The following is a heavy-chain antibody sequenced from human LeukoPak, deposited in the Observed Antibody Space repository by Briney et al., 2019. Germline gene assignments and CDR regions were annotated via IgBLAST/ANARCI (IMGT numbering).Heavy chain of an antibody. D-gene: IGHD2-2*01. J-gene: IGHJ4*02. CDR3: ARRYCSGTNCYANFDY. Sequence: GESLKISCKGSGYNFTSYWIGWVRQMPGKGLEWMGIIYPGDSDTRYSPSFQGQVTISADKSISTAYLQWSSLKASDTATYYCARRYCSGTNCYANFDYWGQGTLATVSS. CDR2: IYPGDSDT. V-gene: IGHV5-51*01. CDR1: GYNFTSYW.